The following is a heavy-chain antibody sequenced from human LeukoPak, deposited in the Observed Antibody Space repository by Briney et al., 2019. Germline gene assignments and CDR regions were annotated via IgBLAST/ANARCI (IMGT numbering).Heavy chain of an antibody. Sequence: SETLSLTCSVSTGSINSYYWGWVRQPAGRGLQWIGRIYTTGHADYDPSLQSRVAMSIDTSRKQFSLNLKSVTAAGTATYFCARHGYTASHFFLDYWSQGAPVTVSS. CDR1: TGSINSYY. V-gene: IGHV4-4*07. CDR3: ARHGYTASHFFLDY. D-gene: IGHD5-18*01. CDR2: IYTTGHA. J-gene: IGHJ4*02.